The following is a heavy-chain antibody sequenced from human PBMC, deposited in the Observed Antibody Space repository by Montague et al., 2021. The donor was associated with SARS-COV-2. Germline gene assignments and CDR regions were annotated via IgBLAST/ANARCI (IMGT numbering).Heavy chain of an antibody. J-gene: IGHJ4*02. V-gene: IGHV4-59*01. CDR3: ASAGGYCTGGSCYYVY. CDR2: IYCSGST. CDR1: GGSIGTYY. D-gene: IGHD2-15*01. Sequence: SETLSLTCSVSGGSIGTYYWSWLRQPPGKGLEWIGYIYCSGSTNYNPSLKSRVTISIDTSKNQFSLKLSSVTAADMAVYYCASAGGYCTGGSCYYVYWGQGTLVTVSS.